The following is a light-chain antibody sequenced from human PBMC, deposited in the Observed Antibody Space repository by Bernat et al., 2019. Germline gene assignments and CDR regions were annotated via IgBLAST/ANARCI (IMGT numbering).Light chain of an antibody. Sequence: ELVLTQSPGTLSLSLGERATLSCRASQSVSSNYLAWYQQKAGRAPRLLIYAASRRATGIPDRFSGSGSGTDFTLTIIRLEPEDFAVYFCQQYGSSPFTCGPVTKVDIK. V-gene: IGKV3-20*01. CDR3: QQYGSSPFT. J-gene: IGKJ3*01. CDR1: QSVSSNY. CDR2: AAS.